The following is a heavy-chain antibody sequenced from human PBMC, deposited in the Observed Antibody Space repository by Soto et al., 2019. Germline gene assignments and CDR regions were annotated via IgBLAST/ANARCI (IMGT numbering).Heavy chain of an antibody. J-gene: IGHJ5*02. CDR3: ARGGEDVLVVPATRCWFDP. CDR2: ISAYNGNT. Sequence: QVQLVQSGAEVKKAGASVKVACKASGYTFTSYGISWVRQAPGQGLEWMGWISAYNGNTNYAQKLQGRVTMTTDTSTSTAYMELRSLRSDDTAVYYCARGGEDVLVVPATRCWFDPWRQGTLVTVSS. V-gene: IGHV1-18*01. D-gene: IGHD2-15*01. CDR1: GYTFTSYG.